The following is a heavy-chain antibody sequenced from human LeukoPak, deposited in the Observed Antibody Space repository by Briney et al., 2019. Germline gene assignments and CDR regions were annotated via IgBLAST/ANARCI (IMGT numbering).Heavy chain of an antibody. CDR3: ASHLGTTQNLLEAFDI. V-gene: IGHV3-21*01. D-gene: IGHD1-1*01. CDR2: ISTSSSYI. CDR1: GFTFSSYS. Sequence: GGSLRLSCAASGFTFSSYSMNWVRQAPGKGLEWVSSISTSSSYIYYADSVKGRFTISRDKAKNSLYLQTNSLRAEDTAVYYCASHLGTTQNLLEAFDIWGQGTMVTVSS. J-gene: IGHJ3*02.